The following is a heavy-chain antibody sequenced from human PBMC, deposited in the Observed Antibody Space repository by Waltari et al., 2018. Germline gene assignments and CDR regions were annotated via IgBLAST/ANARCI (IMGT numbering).Heavy chain of an antibody. V-gene: IGHV1-18*01. J-gene: IGHJ4*02. CDR3: ARVNVVVVAATPDFDY. D-gene: IGHD2-15*01. CDR1: GYTFTSYG. Sequence: VKVSCKASGYTFTSYGISWVRQAPGQGLEWMGWISAYNGNTNYAQKLQGRVTMTTDTSTSTAYMELRSLRSDDTAVYYCARVNVVVVAATPDFDYWGQGTLVTVSS. CDR2: ISAYNGNT.